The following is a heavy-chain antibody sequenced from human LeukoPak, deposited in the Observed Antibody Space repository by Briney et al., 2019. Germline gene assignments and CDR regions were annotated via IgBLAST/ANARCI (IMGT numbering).Heavy chain of an antibody. Sequence: GRSLRLSCAASGFTFDDYAMHWVRQAPGKGLEWVSGISWNSGSIGYADSVKGRFTISRDNAKNSLYLRMNSLRAEDTALYYCARYYDFWSGYSAPYYYGMDVWGQGTTVTVSS. CDR1: GFTFDDYA. CDR2: ISWNSGSI. V-gene: IGHV3-9*01. J-gene: IGHJ6*02. CDR3: ARYYDFWSGYSAPYYYGMDV. D-gene: IGHD3-3*01.